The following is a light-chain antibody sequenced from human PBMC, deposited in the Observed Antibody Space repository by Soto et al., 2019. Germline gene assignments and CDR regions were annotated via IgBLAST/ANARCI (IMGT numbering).Light chain of an antibody. CDR3: QHSYNIPLT. V-gene: IGKV1-39*01. CDR1: QSIDTF. Sequence: DIQMTQSPSSLPASVGDRVTITCRASQSIDTFLNWYQQKPGKAPRLLIYRASTLQSGVSSRFSGSGSGTDFTLTISSLQPEDFATYYCQHSYNIPLTFGGGTKVEIK. CDR2: RAS. J-gene: IGKJ4*01.